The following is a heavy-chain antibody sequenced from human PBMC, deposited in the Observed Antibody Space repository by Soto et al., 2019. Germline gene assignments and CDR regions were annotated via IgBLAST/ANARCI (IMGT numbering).Heavy chain of an antibody. Sequence: XATLSLTCSVSGADINTYSWTWIRQPSGKGLEWIGRIYTSASINYNPSLRGRVTLSVDTSTNQVSLKLASVTAADTAVYYCARDREAGYNFYYGMDVWGQGTTVTAP. D-gene: IGHD6-19*01. V-gene: IGHV4-4*07. CDR3: ARDREAGYNFYYGMDV. CDR2: IYTSASI. J-gene: IGHJ6*02. CDR1: GADINTYS.